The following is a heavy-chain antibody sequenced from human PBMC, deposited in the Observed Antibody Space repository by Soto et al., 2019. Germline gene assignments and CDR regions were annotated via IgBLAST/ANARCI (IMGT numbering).Heavy chain of an antibody. CDR1: GGSISSSSYY. D-gene: IGHD4-17*01. CDR2: IYYSGST. Sequence: QLQLQESGPGLVKPSETLSLTCTVSGGSISSSSYYWGWIRQLPGKGLEWIGSIYYSGSTYYNPSLKSRVTISVDTSKNQFSLKLSSVAAADTAVYYCARSMTTVVTLDYWGQGTLVTVSS. CDR3: ARSMTTVVTLDY. V-gene: IGHV4-39*01. J-gene: IGHJ4*02.